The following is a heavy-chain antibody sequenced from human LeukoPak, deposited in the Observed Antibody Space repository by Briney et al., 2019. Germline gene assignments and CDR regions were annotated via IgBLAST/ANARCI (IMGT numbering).Heavy chain of an antibody. CDR3: ARTSYYDILTGYSNNFDY. J-gene: IGHJ4*02. Sequence: SQTLSLTCAISGDSVSSSGVAWNWIRQSPSRGLEWLGRTDSRSQWYSEYAVSVKSRITINPDTSKNQFSLQLNSVTPEDTAVYYCARTSYYDILTGYSNNFDYWGQGTLVTVSS. CDR2: TDSRSQWYS. V-gene: IGHV6-1*01. D-gene: IGHD3-9*01. CDR1: GDSVSSSGVA.